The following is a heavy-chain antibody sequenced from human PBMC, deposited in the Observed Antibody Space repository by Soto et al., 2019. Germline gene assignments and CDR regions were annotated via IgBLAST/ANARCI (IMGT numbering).Heavy chain of an antibody. V-gene: IGHV1-18*01. D-gene: IGHD6-6*01. CDR1: GYTFTSYG. J-gene: IGHJ6*02. CDR2: ISAYNGNT. Sequence: QVQLVQSGAEVKKPGASVKVSCKASGYTFTSYGISWVRQAPGQGLEWMGWISAYNGNTNYAQKLQGRVTMTTDTXTXTXYMELRSLRSDDTAVYYCARDSWGSSSKDYYYGMDVWGQGTTVTVSS. CDR3: ARDSWGSSSKDYYYGMDV.